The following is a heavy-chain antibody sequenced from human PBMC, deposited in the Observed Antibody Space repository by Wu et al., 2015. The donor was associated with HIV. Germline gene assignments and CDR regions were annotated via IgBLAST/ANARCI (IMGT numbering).Heavy chain of an antibody. V-gene: IGHV1-2*02. Sequence: QVQLVQSGAEVKKPGASVKVSCKASGYTFTGYYMHWVRQAPGQGLEWMGWINPNSGGTNYAQKFQGRVTMTRDTSISTAYMELSRLRSEDTAVYYCAREVVAAARPNWFDPWGQGTLVTVSS. CDR1: GYTFTGYY. CDR3: AREVVAAARPNWFDP. CDR2: INPNSGGT. J-gene: IGHJ5*02. D-gene: IGHD6-13*01.